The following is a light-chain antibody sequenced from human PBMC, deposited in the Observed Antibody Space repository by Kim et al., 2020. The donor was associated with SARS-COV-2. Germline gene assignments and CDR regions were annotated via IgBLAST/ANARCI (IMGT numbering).Light chain of an antibody. Sequence: DIQMTQSPSSLSASVGDRFTITCRASQSISSYLNWYQQKPGKAPKLLIYAASSLQSGVPSRFSGSGSGTDFTLTISSLQPEDFATYYCQQSYSTPPYTFGQGTKLEI. CDR3: QQSYSTPPYT. V-gene: IGKV1-39*01. CDR2: AAS. CDR1: QSISSY. J-gene: IGKJ2*01.